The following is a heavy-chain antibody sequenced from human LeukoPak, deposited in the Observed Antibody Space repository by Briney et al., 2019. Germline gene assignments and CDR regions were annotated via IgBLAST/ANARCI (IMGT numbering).Heavy chain of an antibody. CDR2: IKQVGSDR. V-gene: IGHV3-7*03. J-gene: IGHJ4*02. CDR3: VRNLAVAGTCFDS. CDR1: GFTFRNYW. Sequence: GGSLRLSCAASGFTFRNYWMSWVRQAPGTGLEWVANIKQVGSDRNYVTSVRGRFTISRDNAESSLYLQMNSLRAEDTALYYCVRNLAVAGTCFDSWGQGTLVTVSS. D-gene: IGHD6-19*01.